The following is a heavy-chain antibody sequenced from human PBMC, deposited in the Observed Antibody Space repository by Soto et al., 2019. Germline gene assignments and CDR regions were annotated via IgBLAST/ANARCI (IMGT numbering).Heavy chain of an antibody. Sequence: SETLSLTCTVSGGPISSYCWSWIRQPPGKELEWIGYIYNGGSTNYNPFLKSRVTISLGTSKNQFSLKVSSVTAADTAVYYCARAVPGSYYKFDYWGQGALVTVS. CDR2: IYNGGST. CDR1: GGPISSYC. D-gene: IGHD3-10*01. J-gene: IGHJ4*02. CDR3: ARAVPGSYYKFDY. V-gene: IGHV4-59*01.